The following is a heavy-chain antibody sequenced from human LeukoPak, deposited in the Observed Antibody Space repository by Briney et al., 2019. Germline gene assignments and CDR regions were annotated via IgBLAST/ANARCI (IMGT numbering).Heavy chain of an antibody. CDR1: GFTFNDHY. Sequence: GGSLRVSCTASGFTFNDHYMDWVRQAPGKGLEWVGLIRNKAVSYTAVYAASVKGRFTISRDDSKNSVYLQMNSLKTEDTAVYFCARDSSGSPDDSWGQGTLVTVSS. V-gene: IGHV3-72*01. CDR2: IRNKAVSYTA. D-gene: IGHD3-22*01. CDR3: ARDSSGSPDDS. J-gene: IGHJ4*02.